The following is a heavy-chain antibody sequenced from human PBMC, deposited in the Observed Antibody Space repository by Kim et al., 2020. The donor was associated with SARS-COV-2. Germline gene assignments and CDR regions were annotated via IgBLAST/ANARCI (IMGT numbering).Heavy chain of an antibody. D-gene: IGHD2-2*02. CDR3: ARGRAGVVPSPILGIGPHYDYSIMDV. CDR1: GGSFSGFH. J-gene: IGHJ6*02. Sequence: SETLSLTCAFYGGSFSGFHWSWIRQSPGKGLEWIGEINHSGSVNYNPSLKSRFTISIDTSKNQFSLRLTSVTAADTGSYYCARGRAGVVPSPILGIGPHYDYSIMDVWGHGSAVTVSS. CDR2: INHSGSV. V-gene: IGHV4-34*01.